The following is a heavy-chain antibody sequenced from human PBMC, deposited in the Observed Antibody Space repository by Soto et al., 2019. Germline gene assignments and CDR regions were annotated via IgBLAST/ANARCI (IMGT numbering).Heavy chain of an antibody. D-gene: IGHD3-3*01. J-gene: IGHJ4*02. Sequence: QVQLVQSGAEVKKPGASVKVSCKASGYTFTSYAMHWVRQAPGQRLEWMGWINAGNGNTKYSQKFQGRVTITRDTSASTAYMELSSLRSEDTAVYYCARGMIFGVAKPYYFDYWGQGTLVTVSS. CDR2: INAGNGNT. CDR1: GYTFTSYA. CDR3: ARGMIFGVAKPYYFDY. V-gene: IGHV1-3*01.